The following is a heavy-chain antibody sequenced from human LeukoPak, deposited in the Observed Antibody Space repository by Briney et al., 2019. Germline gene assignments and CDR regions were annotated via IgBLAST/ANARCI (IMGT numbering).Heavy chain of an antibody. CDR2: IYSGGST. D-gene: IGHD2-2*02. CDR1: GFTVSSNY. Sequence: PGGSLRLSCAASGFTVSSNYMSWVRQAPGKGLEWVSVIYSGGSTYYADSVKGRFTISRHNSKNTLYLQMNSLRAEDTAVYYCARGYCSSTSCYNYGMDVWGQGTTVTVSS. CDR3: ARGYCSSTSCYNYGMDV. V-gene: IGHV3-53*04. J-gene: IGHJ6*02.